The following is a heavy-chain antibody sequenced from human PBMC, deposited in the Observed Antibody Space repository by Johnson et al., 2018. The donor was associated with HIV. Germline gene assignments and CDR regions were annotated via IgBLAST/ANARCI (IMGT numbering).Heavy chain of an antibody. CDR1: GFTFASSA. CDR3: AKDLLTLDAFDI. J-gene: IGHJ3*02. V-gene: IGHV3-23*04. CDR2: ISDSGST. Sequence: EMQLVESGGGLEEPGGSLRLSCAASGFTFASSAMSWVRQAPGKGLEWVSAISDSGSTYYADSVKGRFTISRDNSKNTLYLQMNSLRAEDTAVYYCAKDLLTLDAFDIWGQGTMVTVSS.